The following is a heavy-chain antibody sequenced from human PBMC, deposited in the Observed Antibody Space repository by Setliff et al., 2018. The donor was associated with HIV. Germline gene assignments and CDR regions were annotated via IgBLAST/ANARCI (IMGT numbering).Heavy chain of an antibody. CDR2: INHSGGT. D-gene: IGHD5-18*01. CDR1: GGSFSAYY. Sequence: SETLSLTCAVYGGSFSAYYWSWIRPTPGKGLEWIGEINHSGGTNYNPSLKSRVTMSVDTSKNQFSLKLRSVTAADTAVFYCARGGYSYGFGRHRAYFQYWGQGTQVTVSS. CDR3: ARGGYSYGFGRHRAYFQY. J-gene: IGHJ1*01. V-gene: IGHV4-34*01.